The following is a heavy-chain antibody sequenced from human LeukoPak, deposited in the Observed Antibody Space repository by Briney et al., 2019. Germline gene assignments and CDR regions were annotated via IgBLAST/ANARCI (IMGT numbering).Heavy chain of an antibody. D-gene: IGHD1-1*01. CDR1: GFTVSSNY. Sequence: GGSLRLSCAPSGFTVSSNYMSWVRQAPGKGLEWVSVIYSGGSTYYADSVKGRFTISRDNSKNTLYLQMNSLRAEDTAVYYCAKVWRGNYYDYWGQGTLVTVSS. CDR3: AKVWRGNYYDY. CDR2: IYSGGST. J-gene: IGHJ4*02. V-gene: IGHV3-53*01.